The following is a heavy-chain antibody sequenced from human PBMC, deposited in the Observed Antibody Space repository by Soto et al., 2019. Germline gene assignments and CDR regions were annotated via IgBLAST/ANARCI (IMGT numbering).Heavy chain of an antibody. V-gene: IGHV3-74*01. Sequence: GGSLRLSCAASGFTFSSYWMHWVRQAPGKGLVWVSRINSDGSSTSYADSVKGRFTISRDNAKNTLYLQMNSLRAEDTAVYYCARVVVPAAMEGAFDIWGQGTMVTVSS. D-gene: IGHD2-2*01. J-gene: IGHJ3*02. CDR2: INSDGSST. CDR3: ARVVVPAAMEGAFDI. CDR1: GFTFSSYW.